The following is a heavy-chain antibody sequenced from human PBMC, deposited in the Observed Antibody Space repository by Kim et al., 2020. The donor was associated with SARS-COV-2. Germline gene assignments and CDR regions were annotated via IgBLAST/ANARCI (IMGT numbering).Heavy chain of an antibody. D-gene: IGHD3-10*01. CDR1: GFTVSSYW. Sequence: GGSLRLSCAASGFTVSSYWMYWVRQAPGKGLVWVSRINSDGSSTTYADSVKGRFTISRDNANNTLYLQMNSLRAEDTAVYYCARYSGWLDPWGQGTLVTVSS. V-gene: IGHV3-74*01. J-gene: IGHJ5*02. CDR3: ARYSGWLDP. CDR2: INSDGSST.